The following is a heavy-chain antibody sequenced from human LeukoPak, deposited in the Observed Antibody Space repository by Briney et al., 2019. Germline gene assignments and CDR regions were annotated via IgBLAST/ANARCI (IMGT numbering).Heavy chain of an antibody. D-gene: IGHD6-13*01. Sequence: ASVTVSCTASGYTFTSYGISWVRQAPGQGLEWMGWISAYNGNTNYAQKLQGRVTMTTDTSTSTAYMELRSLRSDDTAVYYCARVWQLVHTLDYWGQGTLVTVSS. CDR3: ARVWQLVHTLDY. CDR1: GYTFTSYG. V-gene: IGHV1-18*01. J-gene: IGHJ4*02. CDR2: ISAYNGNT.